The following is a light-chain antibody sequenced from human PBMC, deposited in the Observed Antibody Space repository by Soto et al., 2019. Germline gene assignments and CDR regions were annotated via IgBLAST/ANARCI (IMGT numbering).Light chain of an antibody. Sequence: QPVLTQLPSASASLGASVKLTCTLGTGHNSHAIAWHQQQPDKGPRYLMKVNSDGSHITGDGIPDRFSGSSSGAERYLTIPSLQSEDEADYYCQTWGTGIRVFGGGTKLTVL. CDR3: QTWGTGIRV. V-gene: IGLV4-69*01. CDR2: VNSDGSH. CDR1: TGHNSHA. J-gene: IGLJ3*02.